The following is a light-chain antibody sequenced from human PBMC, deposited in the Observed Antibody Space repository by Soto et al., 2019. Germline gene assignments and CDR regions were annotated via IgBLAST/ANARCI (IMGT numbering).Light chain of an antibody. Sequence: EIVLTQSPGTLSLSPGERATLSCRASESVSSSYLAWYQQKPGQAPRLLIFIASSRAAGIPDRFSGSGSGTDFTLTISSLEPEDCAVYYCQQYGSSPWTFGQGTKVEIK. CDR3: QQYGSSPWT. CDR2: IAS. CDR1: ESVSSSY. J-gene: IGKJ1*01. V-gene: IGKV3-20*01.